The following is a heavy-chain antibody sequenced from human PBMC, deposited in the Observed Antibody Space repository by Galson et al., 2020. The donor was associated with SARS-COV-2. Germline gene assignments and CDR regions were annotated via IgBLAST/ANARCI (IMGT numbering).Heavy chain of an antibody. CDR1: GGTFSSYA. CDR2: IIPIFGTA. CDR3: ARDRGYCSSTSCQGSYYYYMDG. D-gene: IGHD2-2*01. J-gene: IGHJ6*03. V-gene: IGHV1-69*13. Sequence: SVKVSCKASGGTFSSYAISWVRQAPGQGLEWMGGIIPIFGTANYAQKFQGRVTITADESTSTAYLELSSLRSEDTAVYYCARDRGYCSSTSCQGSYYYYMDGWCKGTSVTVAS.